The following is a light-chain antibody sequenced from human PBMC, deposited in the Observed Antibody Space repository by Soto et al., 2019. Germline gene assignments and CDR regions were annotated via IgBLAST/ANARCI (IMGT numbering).Light chain of an antibody. Sequence: IVLTQTPLSSPVTLGQPASFSCRSSESLRHKDGNTYLSWLHQRPGQPPRLLIYQISERLSGVPDRFSGSGAGTNFTLKISRVEAEDIGIFYCMQASQLRTFGQGTKVDSK. J-gene: IGKJ1*01. CDR2: QIS. CDR1: ESLRHKDGNTY. CDR3: MQASQLRT. V-gene: IGKV2-24*01.